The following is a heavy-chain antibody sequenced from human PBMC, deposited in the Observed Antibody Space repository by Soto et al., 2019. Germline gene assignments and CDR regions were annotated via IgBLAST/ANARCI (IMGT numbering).Heavy chain of an antibody. D-gene: IGHD3-16*01. CDR2: INTYNGNT. CDR3: AMVDVYVTPSPQDV. V-gene: IGHV1-18*01. CDR1: GYSFTRYG. Sequence: QVQLVQSRAEVKNPGASVKVSCKASGYSFTRYGIAWARQAPGQGLEWMGWINTYNGNTNYAQNLQGRVTLTTDTSTRTAYMELTRLRSNDTAIYYCAMVDVYVTPSPQDVWGQGTTLIVSS. J-gene: IGHJ6*02.